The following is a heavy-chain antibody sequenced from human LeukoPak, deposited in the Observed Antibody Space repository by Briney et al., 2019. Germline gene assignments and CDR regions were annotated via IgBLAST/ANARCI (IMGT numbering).Heavy chain of an antibody. CDR2: ISGSGGST. D-gene: IGHD6-13*01. V-gene: IGHV3-23*01. Sequence: GGSLRLSCAASGFTFSSYAMSSVRQAPGKGLEWVSAISGSGGSTYYADSVKGRFTISRDNSKNTLYLQMNSLRAEDTAVYYCAKDTSSSWGPYYFDYWGQGTLVTVSS. CDR1: GFTFSSYA. J-gene: IGHJ4*02. CDR3: AKDTSSSWGPYYFDY.